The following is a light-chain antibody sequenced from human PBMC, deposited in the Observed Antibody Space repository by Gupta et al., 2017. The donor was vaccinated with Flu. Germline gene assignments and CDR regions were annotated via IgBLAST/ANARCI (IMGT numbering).Light chain of an antibody. CDR2: RSN. CDR3: AAWDDSLSGWV. J-gene: IGLJ3*02. CDR1: SSNIGSNY. V-gene: IGLV1-47*01. Sequence: QSVLTQAPSASGTPGQRVTISCSGSSSNIGSNYVFWYQQFPGTAPKLLISRSNQRPSGVPDRFSGSKSDTSASLAISGLRSGDEADYYCAAWDDSLSGWVFGGGTKLT.